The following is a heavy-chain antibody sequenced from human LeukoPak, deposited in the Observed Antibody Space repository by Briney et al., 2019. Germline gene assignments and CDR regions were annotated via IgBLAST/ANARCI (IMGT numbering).Heavy chain of an antibody. CDR2: IYTSGST. CDR3: ARGGSDSSARPFDY. CDR1: GGSISSGSYY. D-gene: IGHD6-19*01. V-gene: IGHV4-61*02. Sequence: SQTLSLTCTVSGGSISSGSYYWSWIRQPAGKGLEWIGRIYTSGSTNYNPSLKSRVTISVDTSKNQFSLKLSSVTAADTAVYYCARGGSDSSARPFDYWGQGTLVTVSS. J-gene: IGHJ4*02.